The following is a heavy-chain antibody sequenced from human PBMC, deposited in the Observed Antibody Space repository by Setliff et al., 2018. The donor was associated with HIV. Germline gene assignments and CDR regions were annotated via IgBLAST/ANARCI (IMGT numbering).Heavy chain of an antibody. CDR3: AKDGQSALAATSLGY. CDR1: GFTFIDYA. V-gene: IGHV3-21*04. CDR2: ISSSGSTI. J-gene: IGHJ4*02. Sequence: GGSLRLSCATSGFTFIDYALNWVRQAPGGGLEWVSSISSSGSTIYYADSVKGRFTIPRDNAKNSLYLQMNSLRAEDTALYYCAKDGQSALAATSLGYWGQGTLVTVSS. D-gene: IGHD2-15*01.